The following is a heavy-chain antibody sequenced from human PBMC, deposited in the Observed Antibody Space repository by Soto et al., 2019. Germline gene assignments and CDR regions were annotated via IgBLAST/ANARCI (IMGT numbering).Heavy chain of an antibody. V-gene: IGHV3-30-3*01. J-gene: IGHJ4*02. Sequence: GGSLRLSCAASGFTFSSYAMHWVRQAPGKGLEWVAVISYDGSNKYYADSVKGRFTISRDNSKNTLYLQMNSLRAEDTAVYYCATEGSAVFPILFDYWGQGTLVTVSS. CDR3: ATEGSAVFPILFDY. D-gene: IGHD3-10*01. CDR1: GFTFSSYA. CDR2: ISYDGSNK.